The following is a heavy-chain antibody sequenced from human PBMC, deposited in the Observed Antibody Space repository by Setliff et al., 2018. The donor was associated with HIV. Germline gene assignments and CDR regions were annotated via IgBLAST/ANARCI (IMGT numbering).Heavy chain of an antibody. D-gene: IGHD4-17*01. CDR1: GYTFTSYS. V-gene: IGHV1-3*04. J-gene: IGHJ5*02. CDR3: ARDGDYGEYGA. CDR2: LRTGTGDT. Sequence: ASVKVSCKASGYTFTSYSMHWVRLAPGQRLEWMGWLRTGTGDTSYSEKFQGRLTITRDTSANTAYMELSNLRSDDTAVYYCARDGDYGEYGAWGQGTLVTVSS.